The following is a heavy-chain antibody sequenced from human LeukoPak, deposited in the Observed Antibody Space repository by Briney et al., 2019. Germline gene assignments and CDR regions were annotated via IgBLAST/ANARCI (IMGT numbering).Heavy chain of an antibody. V-gene: IGHV4-34*01. Sequence: SETLSLSCAVYGGSFSGYYWSWIRQPPGKGLEWIGEINHSGSTNYNPSLKSRVTISVDTSKNQFSLKLSSVTAADTAVYYCARHLISYDSTEDYYYGMDVWGQGTTVTVSS. CDR2: INHSGST. CDR1: GGSFSGYY. J-gene: IGHJ6*02. D-gene: IGHD3-22*01. CDR3: ARHLISYDSTEDYYYGMDV.